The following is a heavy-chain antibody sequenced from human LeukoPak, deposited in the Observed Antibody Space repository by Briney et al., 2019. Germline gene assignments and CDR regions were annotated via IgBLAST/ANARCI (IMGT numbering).Heavy chain of an antibody. V-gene: IGHV3-43*02. CDR3: AKDGSSSSPFDY. CDR1: GFTFDDYA. J-gene: IGHJ4*02. Sequence: PGGSLRLSCAASGFTFDDYAMRWVRQAPGKGLEWVSLISGDGGSTYYADSVKGRFTISRDNSKNSLYLQMNSLRTEDTALYYCAKDGSSSSPFDYWGQGTLVTVSS. D-gene: IGHD6-13*01. CDR2: ISGDGGST.